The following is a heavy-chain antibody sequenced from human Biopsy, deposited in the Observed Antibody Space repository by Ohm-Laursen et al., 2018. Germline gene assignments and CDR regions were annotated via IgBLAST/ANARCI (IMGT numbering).Heavy chain of an antibody. CDR1: GDSISSYY. Sequence: SDTLSLTCIVSGDSISSYYWSWIRQPPGKGLQWIGYVYYTGSTDYSPSLQSRVTISVDTSKNHFSLRLRSVTPADTAIYYCARDRGYYSDRTVPGYFDLWGRGTLVTVSS. J-gene: IGHJ2*01. D-gene: IGHD3-22*01. CDR2: VYYTGST. CDR3: ARDRGYYSDRTVPGYFDL. V-gene: IGHV4-59*01.